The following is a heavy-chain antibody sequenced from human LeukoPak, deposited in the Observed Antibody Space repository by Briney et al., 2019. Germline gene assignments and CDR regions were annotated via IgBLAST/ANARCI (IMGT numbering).Heavy chain of an antibody. J-gene: IGHJ4*02. D-gene: IGHD2-15*01. CDR1: GGSISSYY. Sequence: PSETLSLTCTVSGGSISSYYWSWIRQPPGKGLEWIGYIYTSGSTNYNPSLKSRVTISVDTSKNQFSLKLSSVTAADTAVYYCARASKYCSGGSRYSVNFDYWGQGTLVTVSS. CDR2: IYTSGST. V-gene: IGHV4-4*09. CDR3: ARASKYCSGGSRYSVNFDY.